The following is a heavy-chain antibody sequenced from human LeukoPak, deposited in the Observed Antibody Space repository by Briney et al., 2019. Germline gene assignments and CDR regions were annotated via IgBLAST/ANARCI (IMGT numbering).Heavy chain of an antibody. D-gene: IGHD3-22*01. V-gene: IGHV3-30*18. CDR1: GFTFSSYG. J-gene: IGHJ1*01. Sequence: GGSLRLSCAASGFTFSSYGMHWVRQAPGKGLEWVAVISYDGSNKYYADSVKGRFTLSRDNSKNTLYLQMNSLRAEDTAVYYCAKATYYYDSSNIQHWGQGTLVSVSS. CDR2: ISYDGSNK. CDR3: AKATYYYDSSNIQH.